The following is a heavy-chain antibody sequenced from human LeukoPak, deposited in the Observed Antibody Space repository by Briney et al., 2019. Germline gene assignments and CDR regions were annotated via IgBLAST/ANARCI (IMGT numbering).Heavy chain of an antibody. Sequence: ASVKVSCKASGYTFTSYAMHWVRQAPGQRLEWMGWINAGNGNTKYSQKFQGRVTITRDTSASTAYMELSSQRSEDTAVYYCVRDPPRITIFGVVTFLYYGMDVWGQGTTVTVSS. CDR2: INAGNGNT. J-gene: IGHJ6*02. D-gene: IGHD3-3*01. CDR3: VRDPPRITIFGVVTFLYYGMDV. V-gene: IGHV1-3*01. CDR1: GYTFTSYA.